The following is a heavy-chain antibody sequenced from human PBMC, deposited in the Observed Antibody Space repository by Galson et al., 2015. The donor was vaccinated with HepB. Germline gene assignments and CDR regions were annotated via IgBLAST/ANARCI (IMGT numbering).Heavy chain of an antibody. D-gene: IGHD2-2*01. Sequence: SLRLSCAASGFTVSSNYMSWVRQAPGKGLEWVSVIYSGGSTYYADSVKGRFTISRDNSKNTLYLQMNSLRAEDTAVYYCARARVPAGLYYYYGMDVWGQGTTVTASS. CDR2: IYSGGST. V-gene: IGHV3-53*01. J-gene: IGHJ6*02. CDR1: GFTVSSNY. CDR3: ARARVPAGLYYYYGMDV.